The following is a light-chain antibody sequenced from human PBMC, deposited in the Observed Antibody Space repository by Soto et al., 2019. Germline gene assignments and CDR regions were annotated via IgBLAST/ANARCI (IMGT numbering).Light chain of an antibody. CDR2: GAS. V-gene: IGKV1-39*01. CDR3: QQSYSSPRIT. CDR1: QSISGF. J-gene: IGKJ5*01. Sequence: DIEMTQSPSSLSASVGDRVTITCRASQSISGFLNWYQQKPGKAPRLLLYGASNLQSGVPSRFSARGYGTDFNLTISSLQPADFETYYCQQSYSSPRITFGQGTRLDIK.